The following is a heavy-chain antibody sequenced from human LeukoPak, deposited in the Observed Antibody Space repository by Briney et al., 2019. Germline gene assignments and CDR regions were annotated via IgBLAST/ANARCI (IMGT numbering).Heavy chain of an antibody. CDR2: VRSKANNYAA. Sequence: QTGGSLRLSCAASGFTFSGSSIHWVRLASGKGLEWVGRVRSKANNYAAAYAASLKGRFTLSRDDSHNTAYLQMNSLKTEDTAVYYCTRYFPDDRSGRYGDCWGQGTLVTVS. D-gene: IGHD6-19*01. CDR1: GFTFSGSS. V-gene: IGHV3-73*01. J-gene: IGHJ4*02. CDR3: TRYFPDDRSGRYGDC.